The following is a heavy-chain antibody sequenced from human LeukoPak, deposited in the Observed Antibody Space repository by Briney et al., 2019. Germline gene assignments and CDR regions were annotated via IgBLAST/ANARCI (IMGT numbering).Heavy chain of an antibody. J-gene: IGHJ4*02. CDR2: IYHSGST. Sequence: SETLSLTCAVSGGSISSSNWYSWVRQPPGKGQEWIGEIYHSGSTNYNPSLKSRVTISVDKSKNQFSLKLSSVTAADTAVYYCARNWNDGRFDYWGQGTLVTVSS. V-gene: IGHV4-4*02. D-gene: IGHD1-1*01. CDR1: GGSISSSNW. CDR3: ARNWNDGRFDY.